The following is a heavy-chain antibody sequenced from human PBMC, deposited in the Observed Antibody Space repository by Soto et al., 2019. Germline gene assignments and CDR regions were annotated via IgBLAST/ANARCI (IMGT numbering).Heavy chain of an antibody. Sequence: NPSETLSLTCTVSVGSISSYYWSWIRQPPGKGLEWIGYIYYSGSTNYNPSLKSRVTISVDTSKNQFSLKLSSVTAADTAVYYCAMVEYSSSSSYYYGSGSSYYFDYWGQGTLVTVSS. CDR1: VGSISSYY. CDR3: AMVEYSSSSSYYYGSGSSYYFDY. CDR2: IYYSGST. V-gene: IGHV4-59*01. J-gene: IGHJ4*02. D-gene: IGHD3-10*01.